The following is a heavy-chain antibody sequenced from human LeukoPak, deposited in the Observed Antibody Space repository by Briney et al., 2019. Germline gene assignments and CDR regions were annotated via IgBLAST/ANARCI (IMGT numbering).Heavy chain of an antibody. CDR1: EFTFSSYA. CDR3: ARDRGYCRGGRCYSNYFDL. Sequence: GTSLRLSCAASEFTFSSYAMHWVRQAPGRGLEWVALTWSDGSEYFYPDSVKGRFTISRDNSKNTVYLQMNSLRAEDTAVYFCARDRGYCRGGRCYSNYFDLWGQGTLVTVSS. J-gene: IGHJ4*02. D-gene: IGHD2-15*01. V-gene: IGHV3-33*08. CDR2: TWSDGSEY.